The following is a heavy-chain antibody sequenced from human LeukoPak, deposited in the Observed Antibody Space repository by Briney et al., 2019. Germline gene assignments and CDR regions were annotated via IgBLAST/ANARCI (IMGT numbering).Heavy chain of an antibody. CDR3: ASTLELKAGFDY. CDR1: GYTFTSYD. D-gene: IGHD1-7*01. Sequence: AASVKVSCKASGYTFTSYDINWVRQSTGQGLEWMGWMNPPSGDTGYAQKFQGRVTITTDESTSTAYMELSSLRSEDTAVYYCASTLELKAGFDYWGQGTLVTVSS. CDR2: MNPPSGDT. J-gene: IGHJ4*02. V-gene: IGHV1-8*03.